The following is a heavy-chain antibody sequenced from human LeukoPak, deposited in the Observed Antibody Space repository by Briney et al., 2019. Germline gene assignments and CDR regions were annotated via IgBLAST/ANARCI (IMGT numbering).Heavy chain of an antibody. V-gene: IGHV3-7*03. D-gene: IGHD3-16*01. Sequence: PGGSLRLSCAASGFTFSNAWMNWARQAPGKGLEWVASINHNGNVNYYVDSVKGRLTISRDNAKNSLYLQMSNLRAEDTAVYFCARGGGLDVWGQGATVTVSS. CDR1: GFTFSNAW. CDR2: INHNGNVN. J-gene: IGHJ6*02. CDR3: ARGGGLDV.